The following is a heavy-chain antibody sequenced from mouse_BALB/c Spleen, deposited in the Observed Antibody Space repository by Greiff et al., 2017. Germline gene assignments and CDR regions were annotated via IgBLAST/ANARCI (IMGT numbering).Heavy chain of an antibody. J-gene: IGHJ4*01. Sequence: EVQLVESGGGLVKPGGSLKLSCAASGFTFSDYYMYWVRQTPEKRLEWVATISDGGSYTYYPDSVKGQFTISRDNAKNNLYLQMSSLKSEDTAMYYCARDQALRTMITNYYAMDYWGQGTSVTVSS. CDR2: ISDGGSYT. V-gene: IGHV5-4*02. D-gene: IGHD2-4*01. CDR1: GFTFSDYY. CDR3: ARDQALRTMITNYYAMDY.